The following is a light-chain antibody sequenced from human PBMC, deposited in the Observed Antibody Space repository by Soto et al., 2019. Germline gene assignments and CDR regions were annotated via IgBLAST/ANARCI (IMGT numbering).Light chain of an antibody. J-gene: IGKJ1*01. CDR3: QNYNGAPWT. Sequence: DIPMTQSPSSLSASVGDRVTITCRASQGSSTYLVWYQQKPGTVTKLLIFAASTLQSGVPSRFSDIESRTDFTLTISSLQPEDVATYYCQNYNGAPWTFGQGTKVEI. CDR1: QGSSTY. V-gene: IGKV1-27*01. CDR2: AAS.